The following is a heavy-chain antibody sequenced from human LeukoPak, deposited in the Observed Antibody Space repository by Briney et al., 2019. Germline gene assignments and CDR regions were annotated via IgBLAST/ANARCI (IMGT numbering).Heavy chain of an antibody. CDR1: GGTFSSYA. J-gene: IGHJ4*02. D-gene: IGHD1-26*01. Sequence: SVKVSCKASGGTFSSYAISWVRQAPGQGLEWMGGIIPIFGTANYAQKLQGRVTMTTDTSTSTAYMELRSLRSDDTAVYYCARDSGSYSIYWGQGTLVTVSS. CDR3: ARDSGSYSIY. CDR2: IIPIFGTA. V-gene: IGHV1-69*05.